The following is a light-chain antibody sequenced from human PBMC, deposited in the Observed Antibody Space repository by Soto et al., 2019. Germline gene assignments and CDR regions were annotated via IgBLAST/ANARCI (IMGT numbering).Light chain of an antibody. CDR2: DAS. Sequence: EIVLTQSPATLSLSPGERATLSCRASQSVSSYLAWYQHKPGQAPRLLIYDASNRATGIPDRFSGSGSGTDFTLTISRLEPEDFAVYYCQQYGSSPWTFGQGTKVDIK. J-gene: IGKJ1*01. V-gene: IGKV3-20*01. CDR3: QQYGSSPWT. CDR1: QSVSSY.